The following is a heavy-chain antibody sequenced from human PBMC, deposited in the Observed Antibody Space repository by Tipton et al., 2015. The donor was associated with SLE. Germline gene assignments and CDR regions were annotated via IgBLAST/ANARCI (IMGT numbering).Heavy chain of an antibody. CDR3: ARYYDFWSGYPYGMDV. V-gene: IGHV4-59*11. CDR2: IYYSGST. Sequence: TLSLTCAVSGASISSSHWWSWIRQPPGKGLEWIGYIYYSGSTNYNPSLKSRVTISVDTSKNQFSLKLSSVTAADTAVYYCARYYDFWSGYPYGMDVWGQGTTVTVSS. CDR1: GASISSSHW. D-gene: IGHD3-3*01. J-gene: IGHJ6*02.